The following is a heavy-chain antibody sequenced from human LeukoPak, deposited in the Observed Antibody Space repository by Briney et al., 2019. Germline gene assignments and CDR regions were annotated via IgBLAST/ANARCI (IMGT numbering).Heavy chain of an antibody. J-gene: IGHJ4*02. CDR2: ISVSGDNT. CDR3: AIDEGYRWYVWWDS. D-gene: IGHD3-16*01. V-gene: IGHV3-23*01. Sequence: PGGSLRLSCAASGFTFNNYAMSWVRQAPGKGLEWVSAISVSGDNTYYADSVKGRSPVSRDNSENTLILKMHSLRAEESGVYYCAIDEGYRWYVWWDSWGQGTLVSVSS. CDR1: GFTFNNYA.